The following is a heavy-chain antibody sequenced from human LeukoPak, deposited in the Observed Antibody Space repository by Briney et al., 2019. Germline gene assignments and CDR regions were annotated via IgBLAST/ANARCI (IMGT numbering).Heavy chain of an antibody. Sequence: SQTLSLTRAVSGGSISSGGYYWGWIRQPPGKGLEWIGSIYYSGSTYYNPSLKSRVTISVDTSKNQFSLKLSSVTAADTAVYYCARHTDSGSYPFYYYYYMDVWGKGTTVTVSS. D-gene: IGHD1-26*01. CDR3: ARHTDSGSYPFYYYYYMDV. CDR1: GGSISSGGYY. J-gene: IGHJ6*03. V-gene: IGHV4-39*01. CDR2: IYYSGST.